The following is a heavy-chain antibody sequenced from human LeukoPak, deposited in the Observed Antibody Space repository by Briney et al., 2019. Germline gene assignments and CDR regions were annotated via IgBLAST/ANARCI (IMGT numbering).Heavy chain of an antibody. D-gene: IGHD4-17*01. CDR2: IYYSGST. J-gene: IGHJ5*02. CDR3: ARDIGYGDYYNWFDP. V-gene: IGHV4-59*01. CDR1: GGSISSYY. Sequence: SETLSLTCTVSGGSISSYYWSWIRQSPGKGLEWIGYIYYSGSTNYNPSLKSRVTISVDTSKNQFSLKLSSVTAADTAVYYCARDIGYGDYYNWFDPWGQGTLVTVSS.